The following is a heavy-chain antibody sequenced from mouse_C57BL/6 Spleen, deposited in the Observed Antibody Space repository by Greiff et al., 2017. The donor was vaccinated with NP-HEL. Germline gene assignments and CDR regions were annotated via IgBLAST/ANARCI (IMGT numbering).Heavy chain of an antibody. D-gene: IGHD2-4*01. J-gene: IGHJ3*01. Sequence: QVQLKESGAELARPGASVKLSCKASGYTFTSYGISWVKQRTGQGLEWIGEIYPRSGNTYYNEKFKGKATLTADKSSSTAYMELRSLTSEDSAVYFCATTTNDDYEEVPSWFAYWGQGTLVTVSA. CDR1: GYTFTSYG. V-gene: IGHV1-81*01. CDR2: IYPRSGNT. CDR3: ATTTNDDYEEVPSWFAY.